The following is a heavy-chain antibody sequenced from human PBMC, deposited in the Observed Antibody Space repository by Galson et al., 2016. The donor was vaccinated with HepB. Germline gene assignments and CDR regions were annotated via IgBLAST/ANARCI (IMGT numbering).Heavy chain of an antibody. CDR2: IYYYGST. Sequence: TLSLTCTVSGGSISSGDYYWSWIRQHPGKGLEWIGYIYYYGSTFYSPSLRSRVTLSVDTSKNQFSLKLISVTAADTAVYYCAREESAGRHYYHAVDVWGQGTTVTVSS. J-gene: IGHJ6*02. D-gene: IGHD4/OR15-4a*01. CDR1: GGSISSGDYY. V-gene: IGHV4-31*03. CDR3: AREESAGRHYYHAVDV.